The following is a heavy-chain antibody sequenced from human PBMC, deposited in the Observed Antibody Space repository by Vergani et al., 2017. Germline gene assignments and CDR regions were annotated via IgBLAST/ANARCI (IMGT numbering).Heavy chain of an antibody. J-gene: IGHJ4*02. Sequence: EVQLLESGGGLVKPGGSLRLSCAASGFTFSNAWMSWVRQAPGKGLEWVGRIKSKTDGGTTDYAAPVKGRFTISRDDSKNTLYLQMNSLKTEDTAVYYCTTDLYCGGDCYQYYFDYWGQGTLVTVSS. V-gene: IGHV3-15*01. CDR2: IKSKTDGGTT. D-gene: IGHD2-21*02. CDR3: TTDLYCGGDCYQYYFDY. CDR1: GFTFSNAW.